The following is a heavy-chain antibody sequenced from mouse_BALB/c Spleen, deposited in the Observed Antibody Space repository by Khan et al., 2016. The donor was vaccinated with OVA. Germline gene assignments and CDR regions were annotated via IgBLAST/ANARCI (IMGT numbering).Heavy chain of an antibody. Sequence: QVRLQQSGAELVRPGTSVKMSCKAAGYTFTNYWIGWVKQRPGHGLEWIGDIFPGGGYTNYVEKFKGKATLTADTSSSTAYMQLSSLTSEDSAIYYCARRGAARATWGYFDDWGQGTTLTVSS. V-gene: IGHV1-63*02. D-gene: IGHD3-1*01. J-gene: IGHJ2*01. CDR3: ARRGAARATWGYFDD. CDR2: IFPGGGYT. CDR1: GYTFTNYW.